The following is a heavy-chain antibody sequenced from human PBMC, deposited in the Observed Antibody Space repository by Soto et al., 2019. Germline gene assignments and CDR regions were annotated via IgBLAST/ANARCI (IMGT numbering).Heavy chain of an antibody. J-gene: IGHJ4*02. Sequence: QVQLVQSGAEVKKPGASVKVSCKASGYTFTSYGISWVRQAPGQGLEWMGWISAYNGNTNYAQKLQGRVTMTTDTATSTGYMELRSLRSDVTAVYYCARIPRNNWNYVFSFDHWGQGTLVTVSS. CDR3: ARIPRNNWNYVFSFDH. D-gene: IGHD1-7*01. CDR1: GYTFTSYG. CDR2: ISAYNGNT. V-gene: IGHV1-18*01.